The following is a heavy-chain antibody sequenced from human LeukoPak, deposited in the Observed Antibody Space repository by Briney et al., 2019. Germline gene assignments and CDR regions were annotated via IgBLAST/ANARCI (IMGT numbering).Heavy chain of an antibody. CDR2: IIPILGIA. Sequence: SVKVSCKASGGTFSSYAISWVRQAPRQGLEWMGRIIPILGIANYAQKFQGRVTITADKSTSTAYMELSSLRSEDTAVYYCARDLGDGYTGYWGQGTLVTVSS. D-gene: IGHD5-24*01. V-gene: IGHV1-69*04. J-gene: IGHJ4*02. CDR1: GGTFSSYA. CDR3: ARDLGDGYTGY.